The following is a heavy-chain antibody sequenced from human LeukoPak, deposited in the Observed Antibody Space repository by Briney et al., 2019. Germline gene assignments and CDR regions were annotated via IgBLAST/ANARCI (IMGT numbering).Heavy chain of an antibody. CDR1: GYTFTGYY. CDR3: ARGRGADCGGDCYGWSFDY. Sequence: SVKVSCKASGYTFTGYYMHWVRQAPGQGLEWMGGIIPIFGTANYAQKFQGRVTITADESTSTAYMELSSLRSEDTAVYYCARGRGADCGGDCYGWSFDYWGQGTLVTVSS. CDR2: IIPIFGTA. D-gene: IGHD2-21*02. V-gene: IGHV1-69*13. J-gene: IGHJ4*02.